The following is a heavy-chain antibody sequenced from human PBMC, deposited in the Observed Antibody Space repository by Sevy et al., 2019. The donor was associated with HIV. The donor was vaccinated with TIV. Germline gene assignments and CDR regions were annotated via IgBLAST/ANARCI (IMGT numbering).Heavy chain of an antibody. V-gene: IGHV3-33*01. J-gene: IGHJ4*02. CDR3: AREDIRVAGIGYYFHS. D-gene: IGHD6-19*01. CDR1: GFSISGYG. CDR2: IWYDGTNK. Sequence: GGSLRLSCAASGFSISGYGMHWVRQAPGKGLEWMAVIWYDGTNKEYADSVKGRFTSSRDNSKNTLYLQMNSLRAEDTAVYYCAREDIRVAGIGYYFHSWGQGTLVTVSS.